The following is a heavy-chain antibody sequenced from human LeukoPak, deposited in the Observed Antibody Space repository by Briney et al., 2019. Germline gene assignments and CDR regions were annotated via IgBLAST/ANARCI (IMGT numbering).Heavy chain of an antibody. V-gene: IGHV3-30-3*01. CDR3: ARDGGYYYDSSGTPYYYYGMDV. CDR2: ISYDGSNK. J-gene: IGHJ6*02. D-gene: IGHD3-22*01. CDR1: GFTFSSYA. Sequence: GGSLRLSCAASGFTFSSYAMSWVRQAPGKGLEWVAVISYDGSNKYYADSVKGRFTISRDNSKNTLYLQMNSLRAEDTAVYYCARDGGYYYDSSGTPYYYYGMDVWGQGTTVTVSS.